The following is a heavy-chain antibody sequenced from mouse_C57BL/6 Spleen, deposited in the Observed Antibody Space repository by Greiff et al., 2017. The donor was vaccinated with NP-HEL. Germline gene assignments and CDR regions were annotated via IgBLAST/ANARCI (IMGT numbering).Heavy chain of an antibody. D-gene: IGHD2-4*01. CDR2: ISSGSSTI. Sequence: EVQLVESGGGLVKPGGSLKLSCAASGFTFSDYGMHWVRQAPEKGLEWVAYISSGSSTIYYADTVKGRFTISRDNAKNTLFLQMTSLRSEDTAMYYCARRIYYDYDGASYWGQGTLVTVSA. CDR1: GFTFSDYG. J-gene: IGHJ3*01. V-gene: IGHV5-17*01. CDR3: ARRIYYDYDGASY.